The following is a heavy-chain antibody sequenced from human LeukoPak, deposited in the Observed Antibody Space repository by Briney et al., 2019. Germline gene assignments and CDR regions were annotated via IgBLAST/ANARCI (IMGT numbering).Heavy chain of an antibody. CDR2: ILNDGGST. Sequence: GGSLRLSCAPSGFTFNRYWMHWVRKAPGEGPVWVAHILNDGGSTSYADSVKGRFTISRDNAKNTLSLQMNSLRAEDTAVYYCARDWGSTGYDLYDSWGQGTLVTVSS. J-gene: IGHJ4*02. CDR1: GFTFNRYW. CDR3: ARDWGSTGYDLYDS. D-gene: IGHD5-12*01. V-gene: IGHV3-74*01.